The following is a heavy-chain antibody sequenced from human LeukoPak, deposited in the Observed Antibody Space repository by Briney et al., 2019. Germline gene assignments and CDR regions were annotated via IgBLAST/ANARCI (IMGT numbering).Heavy chain of an antibody. Sequence: SETLSLTCTVSGGSISSYYWSWVRQPPGKGLEGIGYIYYSGSTNYNPSLKSRVTISVDTSKNQFSLKLSSVTAADTAVYYCAGTIYYYYGMDVWGQGTTVTVSS. CDR2: IYYSGST. CDR1: GGSISSYY. V-gene: IGHV4-59*01. J-gene: IGHJ6*02. CDR3: AGTIYYYYGMDV. D-gene: IGHD2-2*01.